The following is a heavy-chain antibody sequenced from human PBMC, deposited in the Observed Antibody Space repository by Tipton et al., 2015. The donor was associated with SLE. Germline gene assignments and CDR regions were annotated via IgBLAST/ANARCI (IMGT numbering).Heavy chain of an antibody. CDR1: GFTFDDYT. CDR2: IYSGGST. V-gene: IGHV3-53*01. CDR3: ARADV. Sequence: SLRLSCAASGFTFDDYTMHWVRQAPGKGLEWVSVIYSGGSTYYADSVKGRFTISRDNSKNTLYLQMNSLRAEDTAVYYCARADVWGKGTTVTVSS. J-gene: IGHJ6*04.